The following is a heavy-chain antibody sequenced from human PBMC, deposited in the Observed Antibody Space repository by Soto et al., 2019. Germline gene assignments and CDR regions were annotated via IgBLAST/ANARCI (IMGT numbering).Heavy chain of an antibody. CDR2: ISATGGSA. CDR3: AKGTTAVYCFDF. V-gene: IGHV3-23*01. D-gene: IGHD2-15*01. Sequence: DVQLLESGGGLVQPGGSLRLSCAASGFTFSSYAMSWVRQAPGKGLEWVSAISATGGSAFYADSVKGRFTISRDNSKNTVFLQIDSLVTEDTAVYYCAKGTTAVYCFDFWGQGTLVPVSS. J-gene: IGHJ4*02. CDR1: GFTFSSYA.